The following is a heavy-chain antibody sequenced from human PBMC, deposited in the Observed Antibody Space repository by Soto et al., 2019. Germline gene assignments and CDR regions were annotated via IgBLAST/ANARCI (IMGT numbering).Heavy chain of an antibody. D-gene: IGHD2-15*01. CDR3: ASALYCSGGSCSFDP. CDR1: GGSISSGDYY. CDR2: IYHSGTT. Sequence: SETLSLTCTVSGGSISSGDYYWSWIRQHPGKGLEWIAYIYHSGTTYYNPSLKSRITISVDASKNQFSLTLSSVTAADTAVYYCASALYCSGGSCSFDPWGQGTLVTVSS. J-gene: IGHJ5*02. V-gene: IGHV4-31*03.